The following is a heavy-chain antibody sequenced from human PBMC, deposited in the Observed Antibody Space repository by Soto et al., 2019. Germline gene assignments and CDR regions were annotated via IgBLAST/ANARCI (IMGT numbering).Heavy chain of an antibody. Sequence: QITLKESGPTLVKPTQTLTLTCTFSGFSLSTNKVGVGWIRQPPGKALEWLALIYWDDDKRYSPSLKSRLTITKDTSKNQVVLTMTNMDPVDTATYYCAHSHTYYYDSSGYYYRSYYFDYWGQGTLVTVSS. V-gene: IGHV2-5*02. J-gene: IGHJ4*02. D-gene: IGHD3-22*01. CDR3: AHSHTYYYDSSGYYYRSYYFDY. CDR2: IYWDDDK. CDR1: GFSLSTNKVG.